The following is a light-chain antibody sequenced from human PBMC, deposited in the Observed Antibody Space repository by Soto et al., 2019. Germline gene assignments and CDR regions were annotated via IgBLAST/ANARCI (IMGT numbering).Light chain of an antibody. Sequence: QLVLTQSPSASASLGASVKLTCTLDSGHGSYAVAWHQHQPDRGPRFLMNLNSDGSHTKGDGIPDRFSGSSSGAERYLTISSLQSEDEADVYCQTWGSGTVVFGGGTKLTVL. V-gene: IGLV4-69*01. CDR3: QTWGSGTVV. CDR1: SGHGSYA. J-gene: IGLJ2*01. CDR2: LNSDGSH.